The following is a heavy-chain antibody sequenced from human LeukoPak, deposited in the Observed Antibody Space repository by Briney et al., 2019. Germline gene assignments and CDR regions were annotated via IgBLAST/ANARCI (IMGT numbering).Heavy chain of an antibody. CDR3: ARDPFYGDADLDS. Sequence: GGSLRLSCATSGFTFSNYWMHWVRQAPGKGLVWVSRIKSDGTITSYADSVKGRFTTSRDNAKNTLYLQMNSLRAEDTAVYYCARDPFYGDADLDSWGQGTLVTVSS. CDR1: GFTFSNYW. V-gene: IGHV3-74*01. J-gene: IGHJ4*02. CDR2: IKSDGTIT. D-gene: IGHD4-17*01.